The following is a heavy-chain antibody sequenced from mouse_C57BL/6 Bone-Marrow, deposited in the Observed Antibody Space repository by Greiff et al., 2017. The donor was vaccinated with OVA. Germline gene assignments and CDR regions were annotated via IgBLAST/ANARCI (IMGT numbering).Heavy chain of an antibody. Sequence: VQLQQPGAELVMPGASVKLSCKASGYTFTSYWMHWVKQRPGQGLEWIGEIDPSDSYTNYNQKFKGKATLTVDKSSSTAYMQLSSLTSEDSAVYYCAKGYYSNYVGYWGQGTTLTVSS. D-gene: IGHD2-5*01. CDR2: IDPSDSYT. J-gene: IGHJ2*01. CDR1: GYTFTSYW. CDR3: AKGYYSNYVGY. V-gene: IGHV1-69*01.